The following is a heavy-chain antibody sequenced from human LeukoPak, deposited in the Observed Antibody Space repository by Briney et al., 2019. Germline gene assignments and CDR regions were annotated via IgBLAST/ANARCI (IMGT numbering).Heavy chain of an antibody. CDR3: ARGGRHIVVVPAAIYY. J-gene: IGHJ4*02. CDR2: INPNSGGT. D-gene: IGHD2-2*01. CDR1: GYTFTGYY. V-gene: IGHV1-2*02. Sequence: ASVTVSCKASGYTFTGYYMHWVRQAPGQGLEWMGWINPNSGGTNYAQKFQGRVTMTRDTSISIAYMELSRLRSDDTAVYYCARGGRHIVVVPAAIYYWGQGTLVTVSS.